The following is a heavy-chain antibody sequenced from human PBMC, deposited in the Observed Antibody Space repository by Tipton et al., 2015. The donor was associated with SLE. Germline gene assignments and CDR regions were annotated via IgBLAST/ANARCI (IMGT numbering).Heavy chain of an antibody. D-gene: IGHD6-13*01. Sequence: GSLRLSCVASGFSFSSRWMSWVRQAPGKGLEWVANIKPDGDDKYYVDSVKGRFTISRDNAKNSLYLQMNSLRAEDTAVYYCARGSIATARGFQHWGQGTLVTVSS. CDR2: IKPDGDDK. V-gene: IGHV3-7*01. CDR1: GFSFSSRW. CDR3: ARGSIATARGFQH. J-gene: IGHJ1*01.